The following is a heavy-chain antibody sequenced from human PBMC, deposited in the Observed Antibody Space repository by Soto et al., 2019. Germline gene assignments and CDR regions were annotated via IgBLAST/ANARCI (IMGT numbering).Heavy chain of an antibody. CDR2: ISSTTKYI. V-gene: IGHV3-21*06. J-gene: IGHJ4*02. Sequence: GVLRLSFAGSGCTCTRYSMNWVREAPGKGLEWVSSISSTTKYIYYGDSMKGRFTISRDNAKNSLYLEMNSLRAEDTAVYSCARESEDLTSTFDYWGQGTLVPVSS. CDR3: ARESEDLTSTFDY. CDR1: GCTCTRYS.